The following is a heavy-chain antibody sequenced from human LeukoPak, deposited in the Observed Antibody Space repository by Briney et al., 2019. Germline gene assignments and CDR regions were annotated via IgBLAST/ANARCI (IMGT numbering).Heavy chain of an antibody. D-gene: IGHD6-19*01. CDR2: IFSGGST. CDR3: ARGVITVPGTLDY. J-gene: IGHJ4*02. CDR1: GFTVSTNY. Sequence: GGPLRLSCAASGFTVSTNYMSCVRQAPGEGLEWVSVIFSGGSTYYADSVQGRFTISRDNSQNTLNLQMTSVRAEDTARYYGARGVITVPGTLDYWGQGTLVTVSS. V-gene: IGHV3-53*01.